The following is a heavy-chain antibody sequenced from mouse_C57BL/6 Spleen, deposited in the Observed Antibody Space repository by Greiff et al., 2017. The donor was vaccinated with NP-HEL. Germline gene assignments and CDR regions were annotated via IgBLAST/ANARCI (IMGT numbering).Heavy chain of an antibody. V-gene: IGHV1-53*01. J-gene: IGHJ4*01. Sequence: QVQLQQPGTELVKPGASVKLSCKASGYTFTSYWMHWVKQRPGQRLEWIGNINPSNGGTNYNEKFKSKATLTVDKSSSTAYMQLSSLTSEDSAVYYCARLRGGYYAMDYWGQGTSVTVSS. CDR3: ARLRGGYYAMDY. D-gene: IGHD1-1*01. CDR1: GYTFTSYW. CDR2: INPSNGGT.